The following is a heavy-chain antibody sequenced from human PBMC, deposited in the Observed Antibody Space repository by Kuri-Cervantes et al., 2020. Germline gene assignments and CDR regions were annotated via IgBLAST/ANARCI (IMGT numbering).Heavy chain of an antibody. D-gene: IGHD6-6*01. CDR1: GYTFTSYG. Sequence: ASVKVSCKASGYTFTSYGISWVRQAPGQGLEWMGWISAYNGNKNYAQKPQGRVTMTTDTSTSTAYMELRSLRSDDTAVYYCARSRVAARLYDYWGQGTLVTVSS. J-gene: IGHJ4*02. V-gene: IGHV1-18*01. CDR3: ARSRVAARLYDY. CDR2: ISAYNGNK.